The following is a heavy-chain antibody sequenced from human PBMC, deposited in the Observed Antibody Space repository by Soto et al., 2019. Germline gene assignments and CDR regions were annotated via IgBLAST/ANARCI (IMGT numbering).Heavy chain of an antibody. D-gene: IGHD4-17*01. J-gene: IGHJ4*02. V-gene: IGHV3-33*01. CDR2: IYFDGSNK. Sequence: QVQLVESAGGVVQPGRSLRLSCAASGFSFSTYGMHWVRQAPGKGLEWLALIYFDGSNKYYADSVKGRFTISRDNSKNTLYLQMSSLRAEDTAVYYCARVGGTVTSDYWGQGTLVTVSS. CDR3: ARVGGTVTSDY. CDR1: GFSFSTYG.